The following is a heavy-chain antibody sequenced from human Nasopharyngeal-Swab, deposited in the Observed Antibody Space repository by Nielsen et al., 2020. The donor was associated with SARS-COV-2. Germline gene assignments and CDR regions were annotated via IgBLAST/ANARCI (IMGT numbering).Heavy chain of an antibody. V-gene: IGHV1-2*02. CDR3: ATVKSVAVPGAIGTYYFDS. D-gene: IGHD2-2*01. CDR2: IIPNSGGT. CDR1: GYTLTGNY. J-gene: IGHJ4*02. Sequence: ASVKVSCKASGYTLTGNYMHWVRQAPGQGLEWMGWIIPNSGGTSYAQKFQGRVSMTRDTSINKAYMELSRLRSDDTAVYYCATVKSVAVPGAIGTYYFDSWGQGSLITVSS.